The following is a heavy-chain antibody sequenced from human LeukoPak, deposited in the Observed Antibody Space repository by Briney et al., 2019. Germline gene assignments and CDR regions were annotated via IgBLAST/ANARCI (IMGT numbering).Heavy chain of an antibody. Sequence: ASVKVSCKASGYTFINYGISWVRQAPGQGLEWMGWISAYNGNTNYAQQLQDRVTMTTDTSTSTACMELRSLRSDDTAVYYCARDLGGVPFDYWGQGTLVTVSS. J-gene: IGHJ4*02. CDR2: ISAYNGNT. CDR1: GYTFINYG. CDR3: ARDLGGVPFDY. D-gene: IGHD2-8*02. V-gene: IGHV1-18*01.